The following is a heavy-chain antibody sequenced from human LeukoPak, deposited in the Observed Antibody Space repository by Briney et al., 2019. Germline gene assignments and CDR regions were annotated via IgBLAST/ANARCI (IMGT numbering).Heavy chain of an antibody. CDR1: GFTFSSYA. V-gene: IGHV3-23*01. D-gene: IGHD3-10*01. J-gene: IGHJ4*02. CDR3: AKPHSLWFGELFPFDY. CDR2: ISGSGGST. Sequence: GGSPRLSCAASGFTFSSYAMSWVRQAPGKGLEWVSAISGSGGSTYYADSVKGRFTISRDNSKNTLYLQMNSLRAEDTAVYYCAKPHSLWFGELFPFDYWGQGTLVTVSS.